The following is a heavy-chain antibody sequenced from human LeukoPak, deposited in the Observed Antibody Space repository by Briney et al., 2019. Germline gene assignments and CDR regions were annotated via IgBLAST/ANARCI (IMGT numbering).Heavy chain of an antibody. Sequence: SVKVSCKASGGTFSSYAISWVRQAPGQGLEWTGRIIPIFGIANYAQKFQGRVTITADKSTSTAYMELSSLRSEDTAVYYCASPHPGVAYCGGDCYLDFQHWGQGTLVTVSS. D-gene: IGHD2-21*02. CDR3: ASPHPGVAYCGGDCYLDFQH. CDR2: IIPIFGIA. J-gene: IGHJ1*01. V-gene: IGHV1-69*04. CDR1: GGTFSSYA.